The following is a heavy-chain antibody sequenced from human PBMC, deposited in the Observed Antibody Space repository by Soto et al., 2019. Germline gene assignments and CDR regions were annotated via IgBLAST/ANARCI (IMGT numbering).Heavy chain of an antibody. CDR1: GCSISSGGYS. D-gene: IGHD6-6*01. CDR3: ARGEDAARLGYYFDY. J-gene: IGHJ4*02. V-gene: IGHV4-30-2*01. Sequence: SETLSLTCAFSGCSISSGGYSWSWIRQPPGKGLEWIGYIYHSGSTYYNPSLKSRVTISVDRSKNQFSLKLSSVTAADTAVYYCARGEDAARLGYYFDYWGQGTLVTVSS. CDR2: IYHSGST.